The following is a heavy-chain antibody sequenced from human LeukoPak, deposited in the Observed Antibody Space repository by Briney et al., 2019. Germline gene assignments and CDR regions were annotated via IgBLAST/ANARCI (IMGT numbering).Heavy chain of an antibody. CDR2: IYPGDSDN. D-gene: IGHD6-19*01. CDR1: GYSFTNFW. J-gene: IGHJ4*02. CDR3: ARHRGAVAGDFDY. V-gene: IGHV5-51*01. Sequence: GESLKISCKVSGYSFTNFWIGWVRQMPGKGLELMGFIYPGDSDNTYSPSFQGQVTISADKSINTAYLQWSSLQASDTAMYYCARHRGAVAGDFDYWGQGTLVTVSS.